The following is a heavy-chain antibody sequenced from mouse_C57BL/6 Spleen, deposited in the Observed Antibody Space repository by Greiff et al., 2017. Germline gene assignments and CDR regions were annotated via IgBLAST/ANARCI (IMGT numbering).Heavy chain of an antibody. Sequence: EVKLVESGEGLVKPGGSLKLSCAASGFTFSSYAMSWVRQTPEKRLEWVAYISSGGDYIYYADTVKGRFTISRDNARNTLYLQMSSLKSEDTAMYYCTRERITTVVAGGYAMDYWGQGTSVTVSS. V-gene: IGHV5-9-1*02. D-gene: IGHD1-1*01. CDR1: GFTFSSYA. CDR3: TRERITTVVAGGYAMDY. CDR2: ISSGGDYI. J-gene: IGHJ4*01.